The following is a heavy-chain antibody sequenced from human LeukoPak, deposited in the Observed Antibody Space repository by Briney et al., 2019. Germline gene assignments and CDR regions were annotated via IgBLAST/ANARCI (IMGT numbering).Heavy chain of an antibody. D-gene: IGHD3-10*01. V-gene: IGHV3-20*04. J-gene: IGHJ4*02. CDR2: INWNGGST. Sequence: GGSLRLSCAASGFTFDDYGMSWVRQAPGKGLEWVSGINWNGGSTGYADSVKGRFTISRDNAKNSLYLQMNSLRAEDTAVYYCARGGLWFGELFPFDYWGQGTLVTVSS. CDR1: GFTFDDYG. CDR3: ARGGLWFGELFPFDY.